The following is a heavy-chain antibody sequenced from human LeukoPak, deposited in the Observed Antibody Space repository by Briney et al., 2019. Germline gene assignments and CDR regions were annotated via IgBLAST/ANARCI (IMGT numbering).Heavy chain of an antibody. CDR3: ARGVCSTSCQRGHDALDI. V-gene: IGHV3-33*01. D-gene: IGHD2-2*01. Sequence: GRSLRLSCAASGFTFSTHGMHWVRQAPGKGLEWVAAIWYDGSNEYYVDSVKGRFAISRDNSRNTVYLQMNSLRAEDTAVYFCARGVCSTSCQRGHDALDIWGQGTMVTVSS. J-gene: IGHJ3*02. CDR2: IWYDGSNE. CDR1: GFTFSTHG.